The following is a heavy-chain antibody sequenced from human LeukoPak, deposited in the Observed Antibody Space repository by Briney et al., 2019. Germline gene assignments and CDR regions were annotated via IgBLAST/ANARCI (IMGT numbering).Heavy chain of an antibody. J-gene: IGHJ4*02. D-gene: IGHD6-19*01. Sequence: GGSLRLSCAASGFTFSNYAMSWVRQAPGKGLEWVSAISGRPSYADSVKGRFTISRDNSKNTLYLQMNSLRAEDTAVYYCAKTPSSGPTPADFDYWGQGTLVTVSS. CDR2: ISGRP. CDR1: GFTFSNYA. V-gene: IGHV3-23*01. CDR3: AKTPSSGPTPADFDY.